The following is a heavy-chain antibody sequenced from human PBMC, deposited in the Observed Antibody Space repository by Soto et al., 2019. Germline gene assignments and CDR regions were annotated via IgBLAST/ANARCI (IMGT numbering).Heavy chain of an antibody. CDR1: GFTLSSYA. D-gene: IGHD2-15*01. Sequence: QVQLVESGGGVVQPGRSLRLSCAASGFTLSSYAMHWVRQAPGKGLEWVAVISYDGSNKYYADSVKGRFTISRDNSKNTLYLQMNSLRAEDTAVYYCARDLGVVVVADLDYWGQGTLVTVSS. V-gene: IGHV3-30-3*01. CDR3: ARDLGVVVVADLDY. J-gene: IGHJ4*02. CDR2: ISYDGSNK.